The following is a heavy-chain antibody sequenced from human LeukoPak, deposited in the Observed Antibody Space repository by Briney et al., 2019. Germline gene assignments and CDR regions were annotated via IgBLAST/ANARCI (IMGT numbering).Heavy chain of an antibody. CDR3: ARAGRYDDAFDI. J-gene: IGHJ3*02. V-gene: IGHV1-8*01. D-gene: IGHD3-3*01. CDR2: MNPNSGNT. Sequence: ASVKVSCKASGYTFTSYDINWVRQATGQGLEWMGWMNPNSGNTGYEQKFQGRVTMTRNTSISTAYMELSSLRSEDTAVYYCARAGRYDDAFDIWGQGTMVTVSS. CDR1: GYTFTSYD.